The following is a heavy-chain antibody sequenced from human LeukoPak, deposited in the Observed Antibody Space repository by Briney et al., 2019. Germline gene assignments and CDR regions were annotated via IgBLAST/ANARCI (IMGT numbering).Heavy chain of an antibody. D-gene: IGHD3-22*01. Sequence: PSETLSLTCTVSVASISRYYWSCLRGSAGKGLEWIGRMYISGGTNYNPSLKSRVTMSVDTTKNQFSLKLSSVTAADTAVYYCAREDHDSSGVRWFDPWGQGTLVTVSS. J-gene: IGHJ5*02. CDR2: MYISGGT. CDR3: AREDHDSSGVRWFDP. V-gene: IGHV4-4*07. CDR1: VASISRYY.